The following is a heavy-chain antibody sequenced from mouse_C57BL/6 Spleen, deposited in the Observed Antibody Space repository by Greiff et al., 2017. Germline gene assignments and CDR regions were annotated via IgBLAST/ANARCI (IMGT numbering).Heavy chain of an antibody. CDR1: GYTFTSYW. V-gene: IGHV1-69*01. Sequence: VQLQQPGAELVMPGASVKLSCKASGYTFTSYWMHWVKQRPGQGLEWIGEIDPSDSYTNYNQKFKGKSTLTVDKSSITAYMQLSSLTSEDSAVYYCARSGYDYDGGYYFDYWGQGTTLTVSS. CDR2: IDPSDSYT. D-gene: IGHD2-4*01. CDR3: ARSGYDYDGGYYFDY. J-gene: IGHJ2*01.